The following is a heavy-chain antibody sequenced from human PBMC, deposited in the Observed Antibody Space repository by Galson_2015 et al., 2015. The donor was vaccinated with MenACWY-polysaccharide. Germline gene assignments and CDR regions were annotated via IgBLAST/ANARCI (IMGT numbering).Heavy chain of an antibody. Sequence: SLRLSCAASGFTFSTYSMSWVRQAPGKGLEWVSAISGSGGSTWYADSVKGRFTISRDNSKNTLYVQMNSLRDEDTAVYYCAKLFSSIAARTSNFDFWGQGSLVTVSS. CDR1: GFTFSTYS. J-gene: IGHJ4*02. CDR2: ISGSGGST. D-gene: IGHD6-6*01. CDR3: AKLFSSIAARTSNFDF. V-gene: IGHV3-23*01.